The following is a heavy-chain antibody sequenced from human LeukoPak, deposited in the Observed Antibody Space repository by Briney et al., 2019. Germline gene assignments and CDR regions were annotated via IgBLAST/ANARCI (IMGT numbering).Heavy chain of an antibody. CDR3: ARAGTTVTTLGYYYYMDV. J-gene: IGHJ6*03. D-gene: IGHD4-17*01. CDR1: GGSFSGYY. CDR2: INHGGST. Sequence: SETLPLTCAVYGGSFSGYYWSWIRQPPGKGLEWIGEINHGGSTNYNPSLKGRVTISVDTSKNQFSLKLSSVSAADTAVYYCARAGTTVTTLGYYYYMDVWGKGTTVTVSS. V-gene: IGHV4-34*01.